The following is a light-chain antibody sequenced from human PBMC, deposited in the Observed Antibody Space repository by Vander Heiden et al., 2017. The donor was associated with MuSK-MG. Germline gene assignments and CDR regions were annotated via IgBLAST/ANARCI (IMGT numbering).Light chain of an antibody. CDR2: GPS. CDR3: QQDYSIPWT. CDR1: HSVLHSSNNTHY. Sequence: IVLTLSPASLSVSLGQRATINCKSRHSVLHSSNNTHYLSLFQQNPGQPPMLLISGPSTRESGVPDRFSGSGTGTDFTLTLSSLQAEDVAVYYCQQDYSIPWTFGQGTKVEIK. V-gene: IGKV4-1*01. J-gene: IGKJ1*01.